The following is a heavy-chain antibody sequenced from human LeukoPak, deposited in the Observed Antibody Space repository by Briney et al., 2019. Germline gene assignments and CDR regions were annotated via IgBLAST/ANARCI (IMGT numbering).Heavy chain of an antibody. CDR2: TSSSDAGT. D-gene: IGHD3-10*02. CDR1: GFALSSYA. J-gene: IGHJ6*04. V-gene: IGHV3-23*01. CDR3: AELGITMIGGV. Sequence: GGSLRLSCAASGFALSSYAMSWVRQAPGKGLEWVSATSSSDAGTYHADSVKGRFTISRDNAKNSLYLQMNSLRAEDTAVYYCAELGITMIGGVWGKGTTVTISS.